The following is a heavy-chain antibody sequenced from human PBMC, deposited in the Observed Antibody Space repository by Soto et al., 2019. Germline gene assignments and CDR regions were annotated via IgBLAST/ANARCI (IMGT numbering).Heavy chain of an antibody. V-gene: IGHV1-18*01. CDR2: INAYSGST. CDR3: ARYYTKSSSWPYYFDY. D-gene: IGHD6-13*01. CDR1: GYTFTTYG. Sequence: QVQLVQSGAEVKKPGASVKVSCKASGYTFTTYGISWVRQAPGQGLEWMGWINAYSGSTKFAQKLQGRVTMTTDTSTTTAYMELRRLTSDDTAVYYCARYYTKSSSWPYYFDYWGQGTLVTVSS. J-gene: IGHJ4*02.